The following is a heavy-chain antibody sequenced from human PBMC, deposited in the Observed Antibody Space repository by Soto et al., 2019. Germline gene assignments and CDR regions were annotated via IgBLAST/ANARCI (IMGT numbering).Heavy chain of an antibody. CDR2: MSYDGGNI. CDR3: ASWAGYSYDSGSYLVPLDS. V-gene: IGHV3-30*03. D-gene: IGHD3-10*01. J-gene: IGHJ4*02. Sequence: QVQLVESGGGVVQPGRSLRLSCAASGFNFSTYGMHWVRQAPGKGLEWVAFMSYDGGNIYYVESVRGRFTISRDNSKNTLFLQMNTLTAEDTAIYYCASWAGYSYDSGSYLVPLDSWGPGTLVTVSS. CDR1: GFNFSTYG.